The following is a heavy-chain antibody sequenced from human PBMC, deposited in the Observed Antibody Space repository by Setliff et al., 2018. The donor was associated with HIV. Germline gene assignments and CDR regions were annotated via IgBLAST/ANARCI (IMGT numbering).Heavy chain of an antibody. CDR2: IYAGGST. CDR3: ARDPKPKFWSGNSPFDY. CDR1: GLTDTYNY. J-gene: IGHJ4*02. D-gene: IGHD3-3*01. Sequence: GGSLRLSCAASGLTDTYNYMSWVRQAPGKGLEWVSVIYAGGSTYYADSVKGRFTISRDNAKNSLYLQMNSLRAEDTAVYYCARDPKPKFWSGNSPFDYWGQGTLVTVSS. V-gene: IGHV3-53*01.